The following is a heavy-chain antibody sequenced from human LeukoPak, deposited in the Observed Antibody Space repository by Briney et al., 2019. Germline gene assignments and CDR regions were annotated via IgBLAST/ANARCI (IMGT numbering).Heavy chain of an antibody. D-gene: IGHD6-19*01. V-gene: IGHV1-18*01. CDR1: GYTFTSYG. CDR3: ARDRSIAVAGIDHFDY. J-gene: IGHJ4*02. Sequence: ASVKVSCKASGYTFTSYGISWVRQAPGQGLEWMELISSYNGNTNYAQKLQGRVTMTTDTSTSTAYMELRSLRSDDTAVYYCARDRSIAVAGIDHFDYWGQGTLVTVSS. CDR2: ISSYNGNT.